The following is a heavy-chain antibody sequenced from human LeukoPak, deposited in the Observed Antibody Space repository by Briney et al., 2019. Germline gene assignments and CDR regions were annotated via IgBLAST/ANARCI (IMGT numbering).Heavy chain of an antibody. CDR2: IIPILGIA. CDR3: ARASRSMVRGVISRSNCFDY. D-gene: IGHD3-10*01. Sequence: GASVKVSCKASGGTFSSYAISWVRQAPGQGLEWMGRIIPILGIANYAQKSQGRVTITADKSTSTAYMELSSLRSEDTAVYYCARASRSMVRGVISRSNCFDYWGQGTLVTVSS. J-gene: IGHJ4*02. V-gene: IGHV1-69*04. CDR1: GGTFSSYA.